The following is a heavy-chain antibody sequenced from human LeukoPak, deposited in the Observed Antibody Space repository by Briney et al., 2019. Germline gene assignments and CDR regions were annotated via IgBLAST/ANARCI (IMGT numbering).Heavy chain of an antibody. CDR2: IYTSGST. V-gene: IGHV4-61*02. CDR1: GGSISSGSYY. Sequence: PSETLSLTCTVSGGSISSGSYYWSWIRQPAGKGLEWIGRIYTSGSTNYNPSLKSRVTISVDTSKNQFSLKLSSVTAADTAVYYCASPSVYCSSTSCLDAFDIWGQGTMVTVSS. J-gene: IGHJ3*02. D-gene: IGHD2-2*01. CDR3: ASPSVYCSSTSCLDAFDI.